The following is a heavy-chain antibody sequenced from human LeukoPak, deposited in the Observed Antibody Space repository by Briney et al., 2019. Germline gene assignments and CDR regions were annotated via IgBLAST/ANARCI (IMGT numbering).Heavy chain of an antibody. D-gene: IGHD1-20*01. V-gene: IGHV4-34*01. J-gene: IGHJ4*02. Sequence: SETLSLTCAVHGGSFSGYYWSWIRQPPGKGLEWIGEINHSGSTNYNPSLKSRVTISIDTSKNQFSLKLSSVTAADTAVYYCARPQYNWNHYFDYWGQGTLVTVAS. CDR2: INHSGST. CDR1: GGSFSGYY. CDR3: ARPQYNWNHYFDY.